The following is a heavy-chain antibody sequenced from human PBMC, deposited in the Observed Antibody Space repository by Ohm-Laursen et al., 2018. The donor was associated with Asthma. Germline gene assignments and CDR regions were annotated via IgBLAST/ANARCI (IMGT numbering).Heavy chain of an antibody. J-gene: IGHJ4*02. Sequence: PLRLSCAASGFTFSSSYMVWVRQVPGKGLECISYITPSSSPIHYSDSVKGRFTISRENAKNSLYLQMNSLRAEDTAVYYCARVVPGVAIDYWGQGTLVTVSS. CDR1: GFTFSSSY. CDR3: ARVVPGVAIDY. D-gene: IGHD3-10*02. V-gene: IGHV3-48*01. CDR2: ITPSSSPI.